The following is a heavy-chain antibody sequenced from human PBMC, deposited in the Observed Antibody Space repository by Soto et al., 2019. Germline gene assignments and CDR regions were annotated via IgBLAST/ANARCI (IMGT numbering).Heavy chain of an antibody. V-gene: IGHV3-30*18. CDR3: AKDLFHYYDSSGSRVGAFDI. CDR2: ISYDGSNK. J-gene: IGHJ3*02. D-gene: IGHD3-22*01. CDR1: GFTFSSYG. Sequence: GGSLRLSCAASGFTFSSYGMHWVRQAPGKGLEWVAVISYDGSNKYYADSVKGRFTISRDNSKNTLYLQMNSLRAEDTAVYYCAKDLFHYYDSSGSRVGAFDIWGQGTMVTVSS.